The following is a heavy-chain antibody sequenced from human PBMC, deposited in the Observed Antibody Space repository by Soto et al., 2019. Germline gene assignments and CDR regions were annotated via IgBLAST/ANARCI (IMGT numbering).Heavy chain of an antibody. CDR2: INPSGGST. CDR3: ARIQGYYDSSGHTPRRAFDI. V-gene: IGHV1-46*01. Sequence: ASVKVSCKAXRYTFTSYYMHWVRQAPGQGLECIGIINPSGGSTSYAQKFQGRVTMTRDTSTSTVYMELSSLRSEDTAVYYCARIQGYYDSSGHTPRRAFDIWGQGTMVTVSS. D-gene: IGHD3-22*01. CDR1: RYTFTSYY. J-gene: IGHJ3*02.